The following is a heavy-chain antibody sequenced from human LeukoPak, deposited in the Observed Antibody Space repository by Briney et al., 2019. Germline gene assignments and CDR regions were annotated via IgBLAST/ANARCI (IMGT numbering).Heavy chain of an antibody. CDR1: GFIVSSNY. CDR2: IYSGGST. CDR3: AREAYDSSSFDY. D-gene: IGHD3-22*01. J-gene: IGHJ4*02. V-gene: IGHV3-53*01. Sequence: GGSLRLSCAASGFIVSSNYISWVRQAPGKGLEWVSVIYSGGSTYYADSVKGRFTISRDNSKNTLYLQMNSLRAEDTAVYYCAREAYDSSSFDYWGQGTLVTVSS.